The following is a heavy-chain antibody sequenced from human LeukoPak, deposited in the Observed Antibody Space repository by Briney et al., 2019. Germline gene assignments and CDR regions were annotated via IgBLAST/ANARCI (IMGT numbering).Heavy chain of an antibody. J-gene: IGHJ4*02. CDR1: GFTFSDYH. CDR3: ARLSGTYSRGGDN. V-gene: IGHV3-11*01. D-gene: IGHD1-26*01. CDR2: ISGSGYPI. Sequence: GGSLRLSCAASGFTFSDYHMSWIRQAPGKGLERISHISGSGYPIYHGDSVKGRFTISRDNDKNSLYLQMNNLGAEDTAVYYCARLSGTYSRGGDNWGQGTLVTVSS.